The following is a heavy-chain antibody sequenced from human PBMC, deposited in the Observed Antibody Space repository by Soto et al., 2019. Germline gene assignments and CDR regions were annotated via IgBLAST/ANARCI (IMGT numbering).Heavy chain of an antibody. D-gene: IGHD1-7*01. J-gene: IGHJ4*02. V-gene: IGHV5-51*01. CDR3: ARLGTMAEPDG. CDR2: IYPGDSET. Sequence: GESLKISCKGSGYSFTSYWIGWVRLMPGKGLEWMGIIYPGDSETRYSPSFEGQVTISVDKSTSTAYLQWSSLKASDTAMYYCARLGTMAEPDGWGQGTLVTVSS. CDR1: GYSFTSYW.